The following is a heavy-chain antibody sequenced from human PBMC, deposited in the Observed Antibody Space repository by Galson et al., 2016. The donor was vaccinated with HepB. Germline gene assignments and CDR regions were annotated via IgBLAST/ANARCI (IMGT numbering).Heavy chain of an antibody. Sequence: PALVKPTQTLTLTCSLSRFSIRSNGVGVGWIRQPPGQAPEWLALIYWDEDKRYSPALKNRLTIAKDTSKNQVVLTLANVQAVDTATYFCAHRLVGLSVFDYWGQGKMVTVSS. CDR3: AHRLVGLSVFDY. CDR2: IYWDEDK. D-gene: IGHD1-26*01. V-gene: IGHV2-5*02. J-gene: IGHJ4*02. CDR1: RFSIRSNGVG.